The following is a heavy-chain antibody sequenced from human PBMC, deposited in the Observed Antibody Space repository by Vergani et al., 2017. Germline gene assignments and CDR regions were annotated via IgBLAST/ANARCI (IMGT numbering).Heavy chain of an antibody. CDR1: GASISSYF. CDR3: ARGSTHGKQGGVDI. V-gene: IGHV4-4*07. CDR2: VHTDGTA. J-gene: IGHJ3*02. Sequence: VQLQESGPGLLKPSATLSLTCRVSGASISSYFWCWIRQPAGKGLEWLGRVHTDGTAYYNPSLRTRVRLSADLSQDQFSLNMTSLTAAVTAVYVCARGSTHGKQGGVDIWGQGTKVTVFS. D-gene: IGHD2-21*01.